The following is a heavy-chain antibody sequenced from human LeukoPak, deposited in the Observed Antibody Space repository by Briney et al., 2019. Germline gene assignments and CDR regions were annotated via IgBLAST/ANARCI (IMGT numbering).Heavy chain of an antibody. D-gene: IGHD3-10*01. V-gene: IGHV4-59*01. CDR3: ARAGNSMRGAFDI. CDR2: IYYSGST. J-gene: IGHJ3*02. CDR1: GGSISSYY. Sequence: SETLSLTCTVSGGSISSYYWSWIRQPPGKGLEWIGYIYYSGSTNYNPSLKSRVTISANTSKNQLSLKLSSVTAADTAVYYCARAGNSMRGAFDIWGQGTMVTVSS.